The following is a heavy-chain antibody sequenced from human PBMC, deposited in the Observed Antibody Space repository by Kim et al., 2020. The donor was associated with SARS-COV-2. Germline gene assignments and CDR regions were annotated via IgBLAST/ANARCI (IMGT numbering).Heavy chain of an antibody. Sequence: GESLKISCKGSGSTFTDYWIGWVRQTPVKGLEWMGIVYPGDFDTRYSLSFQGQVTISVDKSISTAYLQWRSLKASDTGSYYCARSPYGSGGLFNIFRLDEWGQGTLIIVSS. CDR3: ARSPYGSGGLFNIFRLDE. CDR2: VYPGDFDT. V-gene: IGHV5-51*01. CDR1: GSTFTDYW. J-gene: IGHJ4*02. D-gene: IGHD3-10*01.